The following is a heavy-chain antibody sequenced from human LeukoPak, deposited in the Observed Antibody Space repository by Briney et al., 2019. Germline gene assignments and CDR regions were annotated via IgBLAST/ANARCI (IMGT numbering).Heavy chain of an antibody. CDR2: IYYSGST. Sequence: SETLSLTCTVSGGSISSYYWSWIRQPPGKGLEWIGYIYYSGSTNYNPSPKSRVTISVDTSKNQFSLKLSSVTAADTAVYYCARHRGYSSGWYDLDAFDIWGQGTMVTVSS. D-gene: IGHD6-19*01. CDR3: ARHRGYSSGWYDLDAFDI. CDR1: GGSISSYY. V-gene: IGHV4-59*08. J-gene: IGHJ3*02.